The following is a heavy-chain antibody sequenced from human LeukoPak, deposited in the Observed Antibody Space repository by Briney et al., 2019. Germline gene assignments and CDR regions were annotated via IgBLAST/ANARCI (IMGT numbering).Heavy chain of an antibody. V-gene: IGHV4-34*01. D-gene: IGHD3-10*01. Sequence: SETLSLTCAVYGGSFSGYYWSWIRQSPGKGLEWIGEINHRGSTNYNPSLKSRVTISVDTSKNQFSLKLSSVTAADTAVYYCARRDPGRAVRGVIGYWGQGSLVTVSS. CDR2: INHRGST. CDR1: GGSFSGYY. CDR3: ARRDPGRAVRGVIGY. J-gene: IGHJ4*02.